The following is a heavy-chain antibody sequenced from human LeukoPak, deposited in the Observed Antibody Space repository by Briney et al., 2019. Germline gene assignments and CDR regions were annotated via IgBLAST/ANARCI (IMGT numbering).Heavy chain of an antibody. CDR2: INHSGST. CDR3: AKSNGYGLVDI. D-gene: IGHD3-10*01. V-gene: IGHV4-34*01. CDR1: GGSFSGYS. J-gene: IGHJ3*02. Sequence: SETLSLTCAVYGGSFSGYSWSWIRQPPGKGLEWIGVINHSGSTNYNPSLKSRVTISVDTSKNQFSLKLNSVTAADTAVYYCAKSNGYGLVDIWGQGTMVTVSS.